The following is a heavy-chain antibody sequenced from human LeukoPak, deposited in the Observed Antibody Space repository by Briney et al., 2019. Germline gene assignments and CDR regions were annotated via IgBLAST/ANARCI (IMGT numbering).Heavy chain of an antibody. J-gene: IGHJ3*02. D-gene: IGHD2-21*02. CDR3: ARARLQAFDI. V-gene: IGHV3-30*02. CDR2: IRYDGSNK. CDR1: GFTFSSYG. Sequence: PGGSLRLSCAASGFTFSSYGMHWVRQAPGKGLEWVAFIRYDGSNKYYADSVKGRFTISRDNSKNTLYLQMNSLRAEDTAVYYCARARLQAFDIWGQGTMVTVSS.